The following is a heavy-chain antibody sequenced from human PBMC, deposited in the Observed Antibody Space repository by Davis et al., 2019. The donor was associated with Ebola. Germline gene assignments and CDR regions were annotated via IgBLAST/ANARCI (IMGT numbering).Heavy chain of an antibody. V-gene: IGHV1-2*02. D-gene: IGHD3-22*01. J-gene: IGHJ4*01. Sequence: ASVKVSCKASGFTFSSSALQWVRQAPGQGLEWMGWINPNSGGTNYAQKFQGRVTITRDTSASTAYMELSSLTSADTAVYFCARGDRIGYSYDSNSFTYWGQGTLVTVSA. CDR3: ARGDRIGYSYDSNSFTY. CDR1: GFTFSSSA. CDR2: INPNSGGT.